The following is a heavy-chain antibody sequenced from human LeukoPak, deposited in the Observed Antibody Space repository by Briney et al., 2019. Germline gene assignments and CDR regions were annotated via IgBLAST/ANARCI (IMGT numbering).Heavy chain of an antibody. V-gene: IGHV3-7*01. D-gene: IGHD2-2*01. Sequence: PGGSLRLSCAASGFTFSSYWMSWVRQAPGKGLEWVANIKQDGSEKYYVDSVKGRFTISRDNAKNSLYLQMNSLRAEDTAVYYCARTEKGVVVPAAIFRSNYYYYMDVWGKGTTVTVSS. CDR2: IKQDGSEK. CDR1: GFTFSSYW. CDR3: ARTEKGVVVPAAIFRSNYYYYMDV. J-gene: IGHJ6*03.